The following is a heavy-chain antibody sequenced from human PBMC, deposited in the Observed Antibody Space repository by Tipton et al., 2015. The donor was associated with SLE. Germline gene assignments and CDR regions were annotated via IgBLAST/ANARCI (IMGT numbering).Heavy chain of an antibody. CDR3: ANLAVTGQDY. D-gene: IGHD6-19*01. CDR1: GNTFTTYD. Sequence: QLVQSGAEVKKPGASVKVSCKASGNTFTTYDINWVRQATGQGLEWMGWMNPNSGNTGYAQKFQGRVAMTRNTSISTAYMELSSRTSEDTTVYFCANLAVTGQDYWGQGTLVTVSS. J-gene: IGHJ4*02. V-gene: IGHV1-8*01. CDR2: MNPNSGNT.